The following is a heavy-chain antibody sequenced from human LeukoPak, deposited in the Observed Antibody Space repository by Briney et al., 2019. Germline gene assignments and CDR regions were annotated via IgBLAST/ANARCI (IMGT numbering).Heavy chain of an antibody. CDR1: GYTFTSYY. CDR2: IIPIFGTA. Sequence: SVKVSCKASGYTFTSYYMHWVRQAPGQGLEWMGGIIPIFGTANYAQKFQGRVTITTDESTSTAYMELSSLRSEDTAVYYCARGLVYYDSSGPAFDIWGQGTMVTVSS. V-gene: IGHV1-69*05. CDR3: ARGLVYYDSSGPAFDI. J-gene: IGHJ3*02. D-gene: IGHD3-22*01.